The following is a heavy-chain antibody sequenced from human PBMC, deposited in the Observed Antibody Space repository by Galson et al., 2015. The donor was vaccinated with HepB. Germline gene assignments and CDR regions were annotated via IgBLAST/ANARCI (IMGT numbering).Heavy chain of an antibody. D-gene: IGHD5-24*01. J-gene: IGHJ4*02. Sequence: SLRLSCAASGFTFSSYAMSWVRQAPGKGLEWVSAISGSGGSTYYADSVKGRFTISRDNSKNTLYLQMNSLRAEDTAVYYCAKISRGWLQLRASGYFDYWGQGTLVTVSS. CDR1: GFTFSSYA. V-gene: IGHV3-23*01. CDR2: ISGSGGST. CDR3: AKISRGWLQLRASGYFDY.